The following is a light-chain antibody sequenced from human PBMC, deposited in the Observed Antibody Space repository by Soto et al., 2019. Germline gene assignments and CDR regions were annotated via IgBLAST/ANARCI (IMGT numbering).Light chain of an antibody. Sequence: QSALTQPAPVSGSPGQSITISCTGTSDDVGGFNYVSWHQQHPGKAPKLLISEVSNRPSGVSDRFSGSKSGNTASLTISGLQAEDEADYYCSSYTRTTTVVFGGGTKLTVL. CDR2: EVS. J-gene: IGLJ2*01. CDR1: SDDVGGFNY. CDR3: SSYTRTTTVV. V-gene: IGLV2-14*01.